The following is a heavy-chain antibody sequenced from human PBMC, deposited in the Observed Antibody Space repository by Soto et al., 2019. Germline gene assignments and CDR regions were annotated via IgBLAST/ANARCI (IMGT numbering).Heavy chain of an antibody. J-gene: IGHJ3*02. CDR2: INAGNGNT. V-gene: IGHV1-3*01. CDR1: GYTFTSYA. Sequence: QVQLVQSGAEVKKPGASVKVSCKASGYTFTSYAMHWVRQAPGQRLEWMGGINAGNGNTKYSQKFQGRVTITRDASASTAYMELSRLRSEDTAVYYCARVGKRIAPVGAFDIWGQGTMVTVSS. CDR3: ARVGKRIAPVGAFDI. D-gene: IGHD6-13*01.